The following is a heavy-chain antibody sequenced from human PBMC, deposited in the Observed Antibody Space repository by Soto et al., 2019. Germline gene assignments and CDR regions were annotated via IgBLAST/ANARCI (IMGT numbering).Heavy chain of an antibody. J-gene: IGHJ5*02. Sequence: ASVKVSCKASGYTLTSYAMHWGRQAPGQRLEWMGRIIPSFGTANYAQKCQGRVTITADTSTSTAYMELSSLRSEDTAVYYCARDREMATITTGIWFDPWGQGTLVTLSS. V-gene: IGHV1-69*06. CDR1: GYTLTSYA. CDR2: IIPSFGTA. D-gene: IGHD5-12*01. CDR3: ARDREMATITTGIWFDP.